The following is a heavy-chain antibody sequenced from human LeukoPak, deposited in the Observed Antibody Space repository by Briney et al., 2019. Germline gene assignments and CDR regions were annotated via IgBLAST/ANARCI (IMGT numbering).Heavy chain of an antibody. V-gene: IGHV1-18*01. CDR3: AREFHVPYYDILTGYYNYWFDP. D-gene: IGHD3-9*01. CDR2: ISAYNGNT. Sequence: ASVKVSCKASGYTFTGYGISWVRQAPGQGLEWMGWISAYNGNTNYAQKLQGRVTMTTDTSTSTAYMELRSLGSDDTAVYYCAREFHVPYYDILTGYYNYWFDPWGQGTLVTVSS. CDR1: GYTFTGYG. J-gene: IGHJ5*02.